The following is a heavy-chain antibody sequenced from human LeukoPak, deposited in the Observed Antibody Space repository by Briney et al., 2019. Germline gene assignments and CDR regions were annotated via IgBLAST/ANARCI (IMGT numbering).Heavy chain of an antibody. V-gene: IGHV3-30*02. D-gene: IGHD4-11*01. CDR3: AKKPRTTLYYYYMDV. J-gene: IGHJ6*03. CDR1: GFTFSSYG. Sequence: PGGSLRLSCAASGFTFSSYGMHWVRQAPGKGLEWVAFIRYDGSNRHYADSVKGRFTISRDNSKNTLYLQMNSPRAEDTAVYYCAKKPRTTLYYYYMDVWGKGTTVTISS. CDR2: IRYDGSNR.